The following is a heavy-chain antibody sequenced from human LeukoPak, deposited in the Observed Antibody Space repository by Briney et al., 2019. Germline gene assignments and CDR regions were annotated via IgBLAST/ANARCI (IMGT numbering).Heavy chain of an antibody. J-gene: IGHJ4*02. Sequence: GGSLRLSCAASGFTVSTNYISWVRQAPGKGLEWVSLIYSGGNAYYADSVKGRFTISRDNSKNTLYLQMNSLRAEDTAVYYCAKDDTGYSYGDPPYWGQGTLVTVSS. CDR2: IYSGGNA. V-gene: IGHV3-66*01. CDR1: GFTVSTNY. D-gene: IGHD5-18*01. CDR3: AKDDTGYSYGDPPY.